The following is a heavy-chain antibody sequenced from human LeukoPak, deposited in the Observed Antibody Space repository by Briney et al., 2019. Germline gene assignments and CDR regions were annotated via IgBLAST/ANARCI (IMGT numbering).Heavy chain of an antibody. D-gene: IGHD3-22*01. CDR2: IHPSGML. J-gene: IGHJ4*02. CDR1: GASLNSDDQY. V-gene: IGHV4-31*03. Sequence: PSETLSLTCTVSGASLNSDDQYWNWIRQSPGKGLEWIVSIHPSGMLYNTPSLESRVTMSRDTSKNQFSLNLNSVTAADTAVYFCSRGLDSRKLGYWGQGILVTVSS. CDR3: SRGLDSRKLGY.